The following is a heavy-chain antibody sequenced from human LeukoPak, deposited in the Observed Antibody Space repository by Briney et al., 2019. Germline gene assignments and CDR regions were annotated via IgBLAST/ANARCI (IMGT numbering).Heavy chain of an antibody. J-gene: IGHJ4*02. CDR3: ASHGYNSFDY. D-gene: IGHD5-24*01. Sequence: SETLSLTCTVSGDSVSSYYWSWIRQLPGKGLEWIGYIYYSGSTNYNPSLKSRVTISVDTSKNQFSLKLSSVTAADTAVYYCASHGYNSFDYWGQGTLVTVSS. V-gene: IGHV4-59*02. CDR2: IYYSGST. CDR1: GDSVSSYY.